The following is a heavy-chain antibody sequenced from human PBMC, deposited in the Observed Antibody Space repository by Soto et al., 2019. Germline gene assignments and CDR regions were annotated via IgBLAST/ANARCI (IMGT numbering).Heavy chain of an antibody. CDR3: AKGQKSYDFWSGSPQTFDY. CDR1: GFTFSSYA. D-gene: IGHD3-3*01. J-gene: IGHJ4*02. CDR2: ISGSGGST. V-gene: IGHV3-23*01. Sequence: GGSLRLSCAASGFTFSSYAMSWVRQAPGKGLEWVSAISGSGGSTYYADSVKGRFTISRDNSKNTLYLQMNSLRAEDTAVYYCAKGQKSYDFWSGSPQTFDYWGQGTLVTVSS.